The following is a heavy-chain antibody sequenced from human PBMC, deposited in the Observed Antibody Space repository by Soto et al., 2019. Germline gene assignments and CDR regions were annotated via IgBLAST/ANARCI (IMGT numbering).Heavy chain of an antibody. D-gene: IGHD6-13*01. CDR2: IYYSGST. Sequence: SVALSLTCTVSGGSISSSSYYWGWIRQPPGKGLEWIGSIYYSGSTYYNPSLKSRVTISVDTSKNQFSLKLSSVTAADTAVYYCARLRVQGIAAAGTNAGYYYYGMDVWGQGTTVTVS. CDR1: GGSISSSSYY. CDR3: ARLRVQGIAAAGTNAGYYYYGMDV. J-gene: IGHJ6*02. V-gene: IGHV4-39*01.